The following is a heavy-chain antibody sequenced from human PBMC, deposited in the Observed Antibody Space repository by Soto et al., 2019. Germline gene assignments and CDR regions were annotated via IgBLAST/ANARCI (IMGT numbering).Heavy chain of an antibody. CDR1: GGSISSYF. J-gene: IGHJ2*01. V-gene: IGHV4-59*01. CDR2: IYYTGST. CDR3: ANFNWYSDL. Sequence: SETLSLTCTVSGGSISSYFWSWIRQPPGKGLEWIGYIYYTGSTNYNPSLKSRVTISVDTSKNQFSLQLSSVTAADTAVYYCANFNWYSDLGGRGTLVT.